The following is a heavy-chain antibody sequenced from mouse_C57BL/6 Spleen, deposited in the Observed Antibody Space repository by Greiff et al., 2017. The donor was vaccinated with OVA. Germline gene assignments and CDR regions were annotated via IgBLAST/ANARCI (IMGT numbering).Heavy chain of an antibody. Sequence: VKLQESGAELVRPGASVTLSCKASGYTFTDYEMHWVKQTPVHGLEWIGAIDPETDGTAYNQKFKGKAILTADKSSSTAYMELRSLTSEDSAVYYCTKGSHYYGSSYSAMDYWGQGTSVTVSS. V-gene: IGHV1-15*01. D-gene: IGHD1-1*01. J-gene: IGHJ4*01. CDR3: TKGSHYYGSSYSAMDY. CDR1: GYTFTDYE. CDR2: IDPETDGT.